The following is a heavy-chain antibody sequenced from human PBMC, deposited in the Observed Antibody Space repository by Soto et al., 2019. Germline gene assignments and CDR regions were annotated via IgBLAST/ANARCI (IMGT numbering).Heavy chain of an antibody. Sequence: GESLKISCKGSGYSFTSYWIGWVRQMPGKGLEWMGIIYPGDSDTRYSPSFQGQVTISADKSISTAYLQWSSLKASDTAMYYCARLLGGYDSSGYYPNFDYWGQGTLVTVSS. CDR2: IYPGDSDT. CDR3: ARLLGGYDSSGYYPNFDY. V-gene: IGHV5-51*01. D-gene: IGHD3-22*01. J-gene: IGHJ4*02. CDR1: GYSFTSYW.